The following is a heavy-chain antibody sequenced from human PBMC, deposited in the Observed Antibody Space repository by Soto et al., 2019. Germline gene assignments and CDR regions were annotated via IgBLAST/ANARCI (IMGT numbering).Heavy chain of an antibody. CDR3: AKDRYCSGGSCYSEWAFDI. V-gene: IGHV3-23*01. CDR2: ISGSGGST. Sequence: EVQLLESGGGLVQPGGSLRLSCAASGFTFSNYAMSWVCQAPGKGLEWVSAISGSGGSTYYADSVKGRFTISRDNSKNTLFLQMNSLRAEDTAVYYCAKDRYCSGGSCYSEWAFDIWGQGTMVTVSS. J-gene: IGHJ3*02. D-gene: IGHD2-15*01. CDR1: GFTFSNYA.